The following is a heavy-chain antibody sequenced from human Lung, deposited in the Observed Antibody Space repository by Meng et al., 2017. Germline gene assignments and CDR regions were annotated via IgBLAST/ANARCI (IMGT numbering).Heavy chain of an antibody. D-gene: IGHD3-3*01. J-gene: IGHJ5*02. CDR1: GFTFSSYW. V-gene: IGHV3-74*01. CDR3: ARDRVFGVVINNNWFDP. CDR2: INSDGSST. Sequence: GESLKISCAASGFTFSSYWMHWVRQAPGKGLVWVSRINSDGSSTSYADSVKGRFTISRDNAKNTLYLQMNSLRAEDTAVYYCARDRVFGVVINNNWFDPWGRGTLVTVSS.